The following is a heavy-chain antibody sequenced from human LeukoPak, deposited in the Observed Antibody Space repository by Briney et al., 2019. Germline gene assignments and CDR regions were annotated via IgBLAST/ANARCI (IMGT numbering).Heavy chain of an antibody. J-gene: IGHJ6*02. V-gene: IGHV3-43*01. D-gene: IGHD6-13*01. CDR1: GFTFDDYT. CDR3: AKGIAAAGTYYYYYYGMDV. Sequence: GGSLRLSCAASGFTFDDYTMHWVRQAPGKGLEWVSLISWDGGSTYYADSVKGRFTISRDNSKNSLYLQMNSLRTEDTALYYCAKGIAAAGTYYYYYYGMDVWGQGTTVTVSS. CDR2: ISWDGGST.